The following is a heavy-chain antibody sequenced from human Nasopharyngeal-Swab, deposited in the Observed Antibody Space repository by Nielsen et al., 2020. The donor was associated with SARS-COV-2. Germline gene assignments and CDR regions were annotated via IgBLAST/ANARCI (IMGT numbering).Heavy chain of an antibody. CDR1: GFTVSNHA. J-gene: IGHJ4*02. Sequence: GESLKISCAASGFTVSNHAMTWVRQAPGKGLQWISYITSGNSVQYADSMRGRFTISRDNAKNSLYLQMNSLTAEDTAVYYCARERGGGYGDYWGQGTLVTVSS. V-gene: IGHV3-69-1*01. CDR3: ARERGGGYGDY. D-gene: IGHD5-12*01. CDR2: ITSGNSV.